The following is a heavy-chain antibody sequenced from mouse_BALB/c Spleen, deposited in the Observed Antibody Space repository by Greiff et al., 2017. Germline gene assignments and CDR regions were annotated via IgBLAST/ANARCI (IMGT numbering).Heavy chain of an antibody. CDR2: INSNGGST. D-gene: IGHD2-1*01. Sequence: EVMLVESGGGLVQPGGSLKLSCAASGFTFSSYGMSWVRQTPDKRLELVATINSNGGSTYYPDSVKGRFTISRDNAKNTLYLQMSSLKSEDTAMYYCARDGGNYVYWYFDVWGAGTTVTVSS. V-gene: IGHV5-6-3*01. J-gene: IGHJ1*01. CDR3: ARDGGNYVYWYFDV. CDR1: GFTFSSYG.